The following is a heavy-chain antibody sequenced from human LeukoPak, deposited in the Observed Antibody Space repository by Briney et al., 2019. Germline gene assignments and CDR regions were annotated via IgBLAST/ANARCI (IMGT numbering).Heavy chain of an antibody. CDR3: ARLLLGATGVDF. CDR2: INPNSGGT. Sequence: ASVKVSCKASGYTFTGYYMHWVRQAPGQGLEWMGWINPNSGGTNYTQKFQGRVTMTRDTSISTAYMELSRLRSDDTAVYYCARLLLGATGVDFRGQGTVVSVSS. V-gene: IGHV1-2*02. D-gene: IGHD1-26*01. J-gene: IGHJ4*02. CDR1: GYTFTGYY.